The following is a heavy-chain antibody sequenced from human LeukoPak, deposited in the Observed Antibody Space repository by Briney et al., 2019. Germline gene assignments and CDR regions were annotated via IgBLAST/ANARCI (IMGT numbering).Heavy chain of an antibody. Sequence: SETLSLTCAVSGGSISSGGYSWSWIRQPPGKGLEWIGYIYHSGSTYYNPSLKSRVTISVDRSKNQFSLKLSSVTAADTAVYYCARVAYGIFDYWGQGALVTVSS. J-gene: IGHJ4*02. CDR3: ARVAYGIFDY. V-gene: IGHV4-30-2*01. D-gene: IGHD4-17*01. CDR1: GGSISSGGYS. CDR2: IYHSGST.